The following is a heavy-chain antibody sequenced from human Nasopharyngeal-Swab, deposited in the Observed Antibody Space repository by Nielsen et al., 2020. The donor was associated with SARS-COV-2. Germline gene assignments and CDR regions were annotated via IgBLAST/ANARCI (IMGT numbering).Heavy chain of an antibody. D-gene: IGHD3-10*01. Sequence: GESLKISCAASGFTFSSYDMHWVRQAPGKGLEWVAVISYDGSNKYYADSVKGRFTISRDNSKNTLYLQMNSLRAEDTAVYYCAKTVEYYGSGEGYYGTDVWGQGTTVTVSS. V-gene: IGHV3-30*18. J-gene: IGHJ6*02. CDR2: ISYDGSNK. CDR1: GFTFSSYD. CDR3: AKTVEYYGSGEGYYGTDV.